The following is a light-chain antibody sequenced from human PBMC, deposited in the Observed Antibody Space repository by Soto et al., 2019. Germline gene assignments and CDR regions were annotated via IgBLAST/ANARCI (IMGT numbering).Light chain of an antibody. CDR2: RAS. CDR1: QSVSSS. CDR3: QQYNNWPRAT. V-gene: IGKV3-15*01. J-gene: IGKJ4*01. Sequence: EIVMTHSPATLSMSPCERATLSFSASQSVSSSLAWYQQKPGQAPRLLMFRASIRATGFPARFSGSGSGTEFNITISSLQSEDSAVYYCQQYNNWPRATFGGGTKVDIK.